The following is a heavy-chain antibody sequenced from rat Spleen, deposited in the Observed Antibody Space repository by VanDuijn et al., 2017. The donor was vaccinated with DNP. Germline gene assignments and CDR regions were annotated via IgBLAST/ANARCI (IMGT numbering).Heavy chain of an antibody. D-gene: IGHD1-2*01. CDR1: GFFLTSYG. V-gene: IGHV2-16*01. CDR3: ARWQLYLSYFDY. Sequence: QVQLKESGPGLVQPSQTLSLTCSVSGFFLTSYGVSWLRQPPGKGLEWIAAKWGGGNTDYHSSLKSRLSISTDTSKSQVLLKMNSLKTEDTAMYFCARWQLYLSYFDYWGQGVMVTVSS. J-gene: IGHJ2*01. CDR2: KWGGGNT.